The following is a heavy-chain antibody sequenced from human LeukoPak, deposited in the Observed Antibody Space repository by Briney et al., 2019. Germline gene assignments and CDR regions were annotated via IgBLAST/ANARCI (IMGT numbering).Heavy chain of an antibody. CDR2: IKSKTDGGTT. J-gene: IGHJ6*03. D-gene: IGHD6-19*01. Sequence: GGSLRLSCAASGFTFSNAWMSWVRQAPGKGLEWVGRIKSKTDGGTTDYAAPVKGRFTISRDDSKNTLYMQMNSLKTEDSAVYYCTTDGGGLAHYYYYMDVWGKRTTVTVSS. V-gene: IGHV3-15*01. CDR1: GFTFSNAW. CDR3: TTDGGGLAHYYYYMDV.